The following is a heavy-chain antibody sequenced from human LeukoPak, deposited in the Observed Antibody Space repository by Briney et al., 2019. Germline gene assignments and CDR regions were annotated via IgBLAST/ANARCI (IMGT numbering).Heavy chain of an antibody. Sequence: GGSLRLSCAASGFTVSSNHMSWVRQAPGKGLEWVSMIYIDGNTYYADSAKGRFTISRDNSRTTLYLHMRSLRAEDTAVYYCARDRGSGWYDYWGQGTLVTVSS. CDR3: ARDRGSGWYDY. D-gene: IGHD6-19*01. J-gene: IGHJ4*02. V-gene: IGHV3-66*01. CDR2: IYIDGNT. CDR1: GFTVSSNH.